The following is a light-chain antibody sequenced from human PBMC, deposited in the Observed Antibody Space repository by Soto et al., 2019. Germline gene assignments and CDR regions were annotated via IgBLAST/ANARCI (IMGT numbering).Light chain of an antibody. Sequence: QSVLTQPRSVSGSPGQSVTISCTGTSSDVGGYNYVSWYQQHPGKAPKLMIYDVRERPSGVPDRFSGSKSGNTASLTISGLRAEDEADYYCCSYAGSFYVFGTGTKLTVL. CDR3: CSYAGSFYV. CDR2: DVR. CDR1: SSDVGGYNY. V-gene: IGLV2-11*01. J-gene: IGLJ1*01.